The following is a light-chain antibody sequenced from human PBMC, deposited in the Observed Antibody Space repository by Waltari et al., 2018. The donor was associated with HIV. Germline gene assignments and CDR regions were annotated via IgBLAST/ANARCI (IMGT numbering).Light chain of an antibody. V-gene: IGLV4-60*03. CDR1: SGHRSYI. CDR3: ETWDSNTHKVV. J-gene: IGLJ2*01. CDR2: LEGSGSY. Sequence: QPVLTQSSSASASLGSSVKLTCTLSSGHRSYIIAWNQTQPGKAPRYLMKLEGSGSYNKGSGIPDRFSGSSSGADRYLTISNLQSEDEADYYCETWDSNTHKVVFGGGTKLTVL.